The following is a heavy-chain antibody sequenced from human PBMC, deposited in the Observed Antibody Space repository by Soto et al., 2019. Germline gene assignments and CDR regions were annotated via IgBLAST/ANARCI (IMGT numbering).Heavy chain of an antibody. CDR1: GFTFSSYA. Sequence: EVQMLESGGGLVQTGGSLRLSCAASGFTFSSYAMSWVRQAPGQGLEWVSAISGSGGSTYYADSVKGRFTISRDKWMNTLYLQMNSKRAEDTAVYYCEKWKFGGVARPAGRCAFDIWGRGTMVTVSS. D-gene: IGHD6-6*01. CDR3: EKWKFGGVARPAGRCAFDI. J-gene: IGHJ3*02. CDR2: ISGSGGST. V-gene: IGHV3-23*01.